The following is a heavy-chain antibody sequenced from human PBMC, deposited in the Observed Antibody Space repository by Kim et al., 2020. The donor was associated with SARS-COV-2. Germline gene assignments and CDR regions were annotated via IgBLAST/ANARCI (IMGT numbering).Heavy chain of an antibody. V-gene: IGHV4-34*01. Sequence: SRVTISVDTSKNQFSLKLSSVTAADTAVYYCARERCSGGSCYYYYYYMDVWGKGTTVTVSS. J-gene: IGHJ6*03. D-gene: IGHD2-15*01. CDR3: ARERCSGGSCYYYYYYMDV.